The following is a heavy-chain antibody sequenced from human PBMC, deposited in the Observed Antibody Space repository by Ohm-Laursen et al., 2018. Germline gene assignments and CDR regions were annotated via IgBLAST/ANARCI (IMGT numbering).Heavy chain of an antibody. CDR1: GFTFSHYG. V-gene: IGHV3-33*05. J-gene: IGHJ5*02. CDR2: IISDGSNT. CDR3: ARDDIYEGNSLDL. Sequence: SLRLSCAASGFTFSHYGMHWVRQAPGKGLEWVALIISDGSNTYYVDSVKDRFTISRDNSKNTLYLQLNSLRAEDTALYYCARDDIYEGNSLDLWGQGTLVTVSS. D-gene: IGHD3-3*01.